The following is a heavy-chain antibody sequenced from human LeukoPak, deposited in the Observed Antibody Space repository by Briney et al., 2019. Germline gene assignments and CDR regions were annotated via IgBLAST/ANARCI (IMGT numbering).Heavy chain of an antibody. CDR2: INHSGST. V-gene: IGHV4-34*01. Sequence: SETLSLTCAVYGGSFSGYYWSWIRQPPGKGLEWIGEINHSGSTNYNPSLKSRVTISVDTSKNQFSLKLSSVTAADTAVYFCARGGICSSTSRYPRYWGQGTLVTVSS. J-gene: IGHJ4*02. D-gene: IGHD2-2*01. CDR1: GGSFSGYY. CDR3: ARGGICSSTSRYPRY.